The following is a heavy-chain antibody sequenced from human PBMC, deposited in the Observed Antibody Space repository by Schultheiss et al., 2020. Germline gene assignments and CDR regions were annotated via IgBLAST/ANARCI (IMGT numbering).Heavy chain of an antibody. J-gene: IGHJ3*02. Sequence: SETLSLTCAVSGGSISSSNWWSWVRQPPGKGLEWIGEIYHSGSTNYNPSLKSRVTISVDTSKNQFSLKLSSVTAADTAVYYCAAGYYYDSSGYYYDAFDIWGQGTMVTVSS. CDR2: IYHSGST. CDR3: AAGYYYDSSGYYYDAFDI. CDR1: GGSISSSNW. D-gene: IGHD3-22*01. V-gene: IGHV4-4*02.